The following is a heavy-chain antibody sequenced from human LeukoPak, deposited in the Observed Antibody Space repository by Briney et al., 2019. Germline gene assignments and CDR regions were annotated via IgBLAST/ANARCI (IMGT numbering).Heavy chain of an antibody. Sequence: ASVKVSCEASGYTFTGYYMHWVRQAPGQGLEWMGWINPNSGGTNYAQKFQGRVTMTRDTSISTAYMELSRLRSDDTAVYYCARRQEYYYDSSGYLSIDYWGQGTLVTVSS. J-gene: IGHJ4*02. CDR3: ARRQEYYYDSSGYLSIDY. CDR1: GYTFTGYY. CDR2: INPNSGGT. D-gene: IGHD3-22*01. V-gene: IGHV1-2*02.